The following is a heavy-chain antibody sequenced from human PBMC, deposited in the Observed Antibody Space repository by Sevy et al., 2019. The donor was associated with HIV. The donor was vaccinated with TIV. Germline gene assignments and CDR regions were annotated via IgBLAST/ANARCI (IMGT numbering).Heavy chain of an antibody. CDR2: IFCDDDT. V-gene: IGHV2-5*02. CDR1: GFSFSTSGVG. Sequence: SGPTLVNPTQTLTLTCTFSGFSFSTSGVGVGWIRLPPGKALEWLALIFCDDDTRYSPSLQSRLTITKDTPKDQVVLTMANMDPVDTGTYYCAHRRSKGITITEFDFWGQGTPVTVSS. CDR3: AHRRSKGITITEFDF. J-gene: IGHJ4*02. D-gene: IGHD3-9*01.